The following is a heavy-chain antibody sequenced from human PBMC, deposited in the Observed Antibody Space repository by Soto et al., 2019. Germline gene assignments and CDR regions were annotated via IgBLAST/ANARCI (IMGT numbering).Heavy chain of an antibody. V-gene: IGHV3-9*01. Sequence: GGSLRLSCAVSGFMFEDYAMHWVRQAPGKGLEWVSGINWNGVNKGYADSVQGRFTISRDNAKKSLYLQMNYLRPEDTALYFCAKDVDRFGELWCYSQNWCQGTLVTVSS. J-gene: IGHJ1*01. CDR1: GFMFEDYA. CDR2: INWNGVNK. CDR3: AKDVDRFGELWCYSQN. D-gene: IGHD2-21*01.